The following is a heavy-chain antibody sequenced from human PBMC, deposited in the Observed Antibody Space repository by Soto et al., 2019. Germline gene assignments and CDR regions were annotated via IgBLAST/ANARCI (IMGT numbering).Heavy chain of an antibody. V-gene: IGHV4-30-4*01. CDR3: ARSRYYYDSSGYYYPYYFDY. Sequence: PSETLSLTCTVSGGSISIGDYYWSCIRQPPGKGLEWIGYIYYSGSTYYNPSLKSRVTISVDTSKNQFSLKLSSVTAADTAVYYCARSRYYYDSSGYYYPYYFDYWGQGTLVTVSS. CDR1: GGSISIGDYY. D-gene: IGHD3-22*01. J-gene: IGHJ4*02. CDR2: IYYSGST.